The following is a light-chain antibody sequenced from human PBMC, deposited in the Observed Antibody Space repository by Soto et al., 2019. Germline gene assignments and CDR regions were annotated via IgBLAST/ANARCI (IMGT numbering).Light chain of an antibody. Sequence: AIRMTQSPSSVSASPGDRVTITCRASQGISSYLAWYQQKPGKAPKLLIYAASTLQSGVPSRFSGSGSGTDFTLTISCLQSEDFATYYCQQLNTFPETFGQGTKVDIK. J-gene: IGKJ1*01. CDR2: AAS. V-gene: IGKV1-8*01. CDR1: QGISSY. CDR3: QQLNTFPET.